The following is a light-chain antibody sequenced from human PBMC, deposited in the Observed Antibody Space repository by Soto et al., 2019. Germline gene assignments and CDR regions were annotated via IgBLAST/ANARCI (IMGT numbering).Light chain of an antibody. Sequence: EIVLTQSPATLSLSPGEGATLSFMASQSVSSYLAWYQQKPGQAPRLLIYDASNRATGIPARFSGSGSGTDFTLTISSLEPEDFAVYYCQQRSNWPPEITFGQGTRLEIK. CDR3: QQRSNWPPEIT. V-gene: IGKV3-11*01. J-gene: IGKJ5*01. CDR2: DAS. CDR1: QSVSSY.